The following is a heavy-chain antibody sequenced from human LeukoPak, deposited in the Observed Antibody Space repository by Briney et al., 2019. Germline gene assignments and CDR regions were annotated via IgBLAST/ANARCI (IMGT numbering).Heavy chain of an antibody. J-gene: IGHJ3*02. Sequence: SVKVSCKASGGTFSSYAISWVRRAPGQGLEWMGGIIPIFGTANYAQKFQGRVTITADKSTSTAYMELSSLRSEDTAVYYCAGSGSYSAFDIWGQGTMVTVSS. D-gene: IGHD1-26*01. CDR3: AGSGSYSAFDI. CDR1: GGTFSSYA. V-gene: IGHV1-69*06. CDR2: IIPIFGTA.